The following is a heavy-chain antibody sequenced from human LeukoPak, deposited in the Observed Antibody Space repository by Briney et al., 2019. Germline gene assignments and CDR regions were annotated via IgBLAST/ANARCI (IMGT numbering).Heavy chain of an antibody. Sequence: SETLSLTCTVSGGYMSSFYWSWIRQPPGKGLEYIGYISYSGSTNYNPSLKRRVTISVDTSKNQFSLKLSSVTAADTAVYYCARLRQGYYCDYWGQGTLVTVSS. V-gene: IGHV4-59*01. J-gene: IGHJ4*02. CDR2: ISYSGST. CDR1: GGYMSSFY. CDR3: ARLRQGYYCDY.